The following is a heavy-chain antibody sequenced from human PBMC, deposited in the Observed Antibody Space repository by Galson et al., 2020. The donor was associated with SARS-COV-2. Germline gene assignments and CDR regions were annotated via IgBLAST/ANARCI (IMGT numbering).Heavy chain of an antibody. CDR1: GYTLTELS. CDR2: FDPEDGET. V-gene: IGHV1-24*01. Sequence: ASVKVSCKVSGYTLTELSMHWVRQAPGKGLEWMGGFDPEDGETIYAQKFQGRVTMTEDTSTDTAYMELSSLRSEDTAVYYCATSPGIAAAGTGWFDPGGQGTLVTVSS. D-gene: IGHD6-13*01. CDR3: ATSPGIAAAGTGWFDP. J-gene: IGHJ5*02.